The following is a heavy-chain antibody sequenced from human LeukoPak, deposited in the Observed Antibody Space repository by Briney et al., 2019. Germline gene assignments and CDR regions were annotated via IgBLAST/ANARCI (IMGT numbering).Heavy chain of an antibody. CDR3: ARDRPITIFGVVIRVDAFDI. CDR1: GGSISSGDYY. D-gene: IGHD3-3*01. Sequence: SETLSLTCTVSGGSISSGDYYWSWIRQPPGKGLEWIGYIYYSGSTYYNPSLKSRVTISVDTSKNQFSLKLSSVTAADTAVYYCARDRPITIFGVVIRVDAFDIWGQGTMVTVSS. V-gene: IGHV4-30-4*08. CDR2: IYYSGST. J-gene: IGHJ3*02.